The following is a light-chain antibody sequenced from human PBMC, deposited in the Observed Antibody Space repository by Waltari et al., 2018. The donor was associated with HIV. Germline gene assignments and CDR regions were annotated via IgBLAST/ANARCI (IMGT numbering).Light chain of an antibody. V-gene: IGKV1-39*01. CDR2: GAT. J-gene: IGKJ2*01. CDR1: QNVNTY. CDR3: QQSYSTPFT. Sequence: DIQMTQSPSSLSASVGDSVTITCQTSQNVNTYLNWYQQTPGNAPKLLIYGATNLQSGVATRFSGSGSVTNFTLTIDSLQPDDFVLYYCQQSYSTPFTFGPGTKL.